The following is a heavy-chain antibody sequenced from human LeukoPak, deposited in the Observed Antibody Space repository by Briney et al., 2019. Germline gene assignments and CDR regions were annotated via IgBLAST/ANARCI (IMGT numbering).Heavy chain of an antibody. V-gene: IGHV4-39*07. D-gene: IGHD6-19*01. J-gene: IGHJ3*02. CDR1: GGSISSSSYY. CDR3: ASGTDPAVAGITPAFDI. CDR2: IYYSGST. Sequence: PSETLSLTCTVSGGSISSSSYYWGWIRQPPGKGLEWIGSIYYSGSTYYNPSLKSRVTISVDTSKNQFSLKLSSVTAADTAVYYCASGTDPAVAGITPAFDIWGQGTMVTVSS.